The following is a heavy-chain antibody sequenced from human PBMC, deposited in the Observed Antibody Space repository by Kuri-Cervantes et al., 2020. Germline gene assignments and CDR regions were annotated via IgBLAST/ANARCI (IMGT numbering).Heavy chain of an antibody. V-gene: IGHV5-51*01. J-gene: IGHJ6*02. CDR3: ARQGCSGDTCYLCYGMDV. D-gene: IGHD2-15*01. Sequence: KVSCKGSGYSFTTYWIGWVRQMPGKGLEWMGIIYPGDSDTRYSPSFQGQVTISADKSITTAYLQWSSLKASDTAMYYCARQGCSGDTCYLCYGMDVWGQGTTVTVSS. CDR2: IYPGDSDT. CDR1: GYSFTTYW.